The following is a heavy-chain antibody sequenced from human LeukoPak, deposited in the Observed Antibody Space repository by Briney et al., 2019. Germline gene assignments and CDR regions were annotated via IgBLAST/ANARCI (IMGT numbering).Heavy chain of an antibody. J-gene: IGHJ4*02. V-gene: IGHV3-23*01. D-gene: IGHD3-22*01. CDR1: GFTFSSYA. CDR3: AKEEDYYGSSGYYYSASGDY. Sequence: PGGSLRLSCAASGFTFSSYAMSWVRQAPGKGLEWVSAISGSGGSTYYADSVKGRFTISRDNSKNTLYLQMNSLRAEDTAVYYCAKEEDYYGSSGYYYSASGDYWGQGTLVTVSS. CDR2: ISGSGGST.